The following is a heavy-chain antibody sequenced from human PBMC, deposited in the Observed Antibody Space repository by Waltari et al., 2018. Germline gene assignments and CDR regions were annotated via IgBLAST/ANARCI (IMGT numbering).Heavy chain of an antibody. D-gene: IGHD3-16*01. Sequence: EVQLVESGGGLVQPGRSLRLACAASGFTFDDYAMHRVRQAPGKGLEGVGGNNWNRGNIRYADAGKGLFIISRDNAKKSLYLQMNSLRDDDTALYYCAKSAGGATIWLVFEDWGQGTLVTVSS. CDR3: AKSAGGATIWLVFED. V-gene: IGHV3-9*01. CDR1: GFTFDDYA. CDR2: NNWNRGNI. J-gene: IGHJ4*02.